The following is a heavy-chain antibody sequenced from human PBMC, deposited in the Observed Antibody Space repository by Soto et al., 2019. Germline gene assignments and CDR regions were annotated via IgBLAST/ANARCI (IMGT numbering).Heavy chain of an antibody. J-gene: IGHJ4*02. D-gene: IGHD3-10*01. Sequence: NPSETLSLTCTVSGGSISSYYWSWIRQPPGKGLEWIGYIYYSGSTNYNPSLKSRVTISVDTSKNQFSLKLSSVTAADTAVYYCARDGHSNYGSGSYQYWGQGTLVTVSS. CDR3: ARDGHSNYGSGSYQY. V-gene: IGHV4-59*01. CDR1: GGSISSYY. CDR2: IYYSGST.